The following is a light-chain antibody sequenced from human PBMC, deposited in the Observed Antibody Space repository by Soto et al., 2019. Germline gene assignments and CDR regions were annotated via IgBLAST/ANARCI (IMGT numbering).Light chain of an antibody. CDR3: SSYTSSSTTPYV. CDR1: SSDIGAYNY. J-gene: IGLJ1*01. V-gene: IGLV2-14*01. CDR2: EVI. Sequence: QSALTQPASVSGSPGQSITISCTGTSSDIGAYNYVSWYRQHPGKAPKLMIYEVINRPSGVSNRVSGSKSGNTASLTISALQAEDEADYYCSSYTSSSTTPYVFGTGTKLTVL.